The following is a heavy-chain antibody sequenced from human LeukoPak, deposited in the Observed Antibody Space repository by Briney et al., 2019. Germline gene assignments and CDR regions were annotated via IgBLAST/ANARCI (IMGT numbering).Heavy chain of an antibody. CDR3: ARTSDIVATTGYDY. V-gene: IGHV3-30*04. Sequence: GGSLRLSCAASGFTFSSYAMHWVRQAPGKGLEWVAVISYDGSNKYYADSVKGRFTISRDNSKNTLYLQMNSPRAEDTAVYYCARTSDIVATTGYDYWGQGTLVTVSS. D-gene: IGHD5-12*01. CDR2: ISYDGSNK. J-gene: IGHJ4*02. CDR1: GFTFSSYA.